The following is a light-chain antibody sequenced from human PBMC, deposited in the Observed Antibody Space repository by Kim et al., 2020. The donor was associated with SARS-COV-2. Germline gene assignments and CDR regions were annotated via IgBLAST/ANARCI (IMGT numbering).Light chain of an antibody. CDR1: SSNIGARYD. Sequence: QSVLTQPPSVSGAPGQRVTISCTGTSSNIGARYDVHWYQQFPGTAPKLLIYGSSNRPSGVPDRFSGSKSGNSASLVITGLLPEDEADYYCQSYDYRLSGSRVFGGGTQLTVL. CDR2: GSS. CDR3: QSYDYRLSGSRV. V-gene: IGLV1-40*01. J-gene: IGLJ7*01.